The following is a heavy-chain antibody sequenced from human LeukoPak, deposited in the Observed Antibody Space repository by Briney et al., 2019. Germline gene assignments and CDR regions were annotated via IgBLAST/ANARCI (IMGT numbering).Heavy chain of an antibody. CDR2: IIPIFGTA. CDR3: ASSKKWELLFY. CDR1: GGTFSSYA. J-gene: IGHJ4*02. D-gene: IGHD1-26*01. V-gene: IGHV1-69*05. Sequence: SVKVSCKASGGTFSSYAISWVRQAPGQGLEWMGGIIPIFGTANYAQKLQGRVTMTTDTSTSTAYMELRSLRSDDTAVYYCASSKKWELLFYWGQGTLVTVSS.